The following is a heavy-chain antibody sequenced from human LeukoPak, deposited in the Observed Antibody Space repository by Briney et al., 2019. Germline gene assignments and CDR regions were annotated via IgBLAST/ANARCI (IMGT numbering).Heavy chain of an antibody. CDR1: GYSISSGYY. Sequence: PSETLSLTCAVSGYSISSGYYWGWIRQPPGKGLEWIGSIYHSGSTYYNPSLKSRVTISVDTSQHQFSLKLSSVTAADTAVYYCARGRIDYFDSSGYSGYFDYWGQGTLVTVSS. J-gene: IGHJ4*02. CDR2: IYHSGST. V-gene: IGHV4-38-2*01. CDR3: ARGRIDYFDSSGYSGYFDY. D-gene: IGHD3-22*01.